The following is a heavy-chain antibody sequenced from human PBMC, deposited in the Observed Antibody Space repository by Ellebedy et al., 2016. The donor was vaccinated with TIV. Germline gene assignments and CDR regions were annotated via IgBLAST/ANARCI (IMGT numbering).Heavy chain of an antibody. D-gene: IGHD5-24*01. V-gene: IGHV1-69*04. Sequence: AASVKVSCKASGDTFSKHAFNWVRQAPGQELEWMGRMDPRLGTVRYAQKFQGRVTITADRSTSKAYIELRSLRSDDTAVYYCARWDGYDEKFQGPFDRWGQGTLVTVSS. CDR1: GDTFSKHA. J-gene: IGHJ4*02. CDR2: MDPRLGTV. CDR3: ARWDGYDEKFQGPFDR.